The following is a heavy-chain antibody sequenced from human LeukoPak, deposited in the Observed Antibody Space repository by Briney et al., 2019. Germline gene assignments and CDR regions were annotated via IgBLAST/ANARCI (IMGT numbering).Heavy chain of an antibody. J-gene: IGHJ3*02. D-gene: IGHD6-6*01. CDR2: ISWNSGSI. Sequence: GESLRLSCAASGFTFDDYAMHWFRQPPGKGLDWASGISWNSGSIGYADSVKGRFTISRDNAKNSLYLQMNSLRAEDTALYYCAKDLNEYSSSYAFDIWGQGTMVTVSS. V-gene: IGHV3-9*01. CDR1: GFTFDDYA. CDR3: AKDLNEYSSSYAFDI.